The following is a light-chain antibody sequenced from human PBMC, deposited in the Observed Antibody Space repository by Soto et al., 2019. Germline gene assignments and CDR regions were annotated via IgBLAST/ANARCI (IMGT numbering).Light chain of an antibody. Sequence: EIVLTQSPGTLSLSPGERATLSCRASQSVSSSYSAWYQQKPGQAPRLLIYGASSRATGIPDRFSGSGSGTDFTLTIRRLEPEDFAVYYCQQYGSSPLTFGGGTKVEIK. CDR2: GAS. V-gene: IGKV3-20*01. J-gene: IGKJ4*02. CDR3: QQYGSSPLT. CDR1: QSVSSSY.